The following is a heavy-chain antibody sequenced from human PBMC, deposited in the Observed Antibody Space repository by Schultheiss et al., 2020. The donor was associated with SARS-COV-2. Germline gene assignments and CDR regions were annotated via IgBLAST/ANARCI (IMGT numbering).Heavy chain of an antibody. V-gene: IGHV2-5*02. Sequence: SCPTLVKPTQTLTLTCTFSGFSLSTSGVGVGWIRQPPGKALEWLALIYWDDDKRYSPSLKSRLTITKDTSKNQVVLTMTNMDPVDTATYYCARLYDILAMDVWGQGTTVTVSS. J-gene: IGHJ6*02. D-gene: IGHD3-9*01. CDR1: GFSLSTSGVG. CDR3: ARLYDILAMDV. CDR2: IYWDDDK.